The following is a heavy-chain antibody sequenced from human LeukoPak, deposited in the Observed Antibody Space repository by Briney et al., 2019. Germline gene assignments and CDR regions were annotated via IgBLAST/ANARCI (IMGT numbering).Heavy chain of an antibody. CDR1: GFTVSSNY. CDR2: ISGSGGST. J-gene: IGHJ4*02. V-gene: IGHV3-23*01. D-gene: IGHD5-18*01. CDR3: AKARIQLWPVDY. Sequence: GGSLRLSCAASGFTVSSNYMSWVRQAPGKGLEWVSAISGSGGSTYYADSVKGRFTISRDNSKNTLYLQMNSLRAEDTAVYYCAKARIQLWPVDYWGQGTLVTVSS.